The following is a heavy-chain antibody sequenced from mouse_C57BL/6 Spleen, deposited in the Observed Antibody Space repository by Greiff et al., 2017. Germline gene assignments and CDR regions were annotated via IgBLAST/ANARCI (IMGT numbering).Heavy chain of an antibody. CDR3: ARSVVATLYWYFDV. Sequence: VKLLESGAELARPGASVKLSCKASGYTFTSYGISWVKQRTGQGLEWIGEIYPRSGNTYYNEKFKGKATLTADKSSSTAYMELRSLTSEDSAVYFCARSVVATLYWYFDVWGTGTTVTVSS. CDR2: IYPRSGNT. CDR1: GYTFTSYG. J-gene: IGHJ1*03. V-gene: IGHV1-81*01. D-gene: IGHD1-1*01.